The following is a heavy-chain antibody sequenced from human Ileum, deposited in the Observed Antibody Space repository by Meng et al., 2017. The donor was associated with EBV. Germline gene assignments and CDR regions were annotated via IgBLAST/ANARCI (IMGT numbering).Heavy chain of an antibody. J-gene: IGHJ4*02. CDR2: INHSGST. V-gene: IGHV4-34*01. D-gene: IGHD6-13*01. Sequence: QVQGQRLGAGLLNPSETLSLTGAGYGGSFSGYYWTWNCQPPGKGLEWIGEINHSGSTNYNPSLKSRVTISVDKNQFSLKLSSVTAADTAVYYCARGFYTYGSSCFDYWGQGTLVTVSS. CDR3: ARGFYTYGSSCFDY. CDR1: GGSFSGYY.